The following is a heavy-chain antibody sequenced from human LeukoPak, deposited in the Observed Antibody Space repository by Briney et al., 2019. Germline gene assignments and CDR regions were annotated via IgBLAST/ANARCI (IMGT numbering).Heavy chain of an antibody. D-gene: IGHD3-22*01. CDR1: GGSISSSTYY. CDR2: IYYSGST. Sequence: SETLSLTCTVSGGSISSSTYYWGWIRQPPGKGLEWIGIIYYSGSTYYNPSLKSRVTISVDTSKNQFSLKLSSVTAADTAVYYCARSYDSSGYNKYYFDYWGQGTLVTVSS. V-gene: IGHV4-39*01. CDR3: ARSYDSSGYNKYYFDY. J-gene: IGHJ4*02.